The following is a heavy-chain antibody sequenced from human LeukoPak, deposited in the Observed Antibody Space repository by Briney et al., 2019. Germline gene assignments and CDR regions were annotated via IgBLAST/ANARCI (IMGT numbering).Heavy chain of an antibody. CDR1: GFVVSDTF. CDR2: IYTRGNK. V-gene: IGHV3-53*01. J-gene: IGHJ4*02. Sequence: GGSLRLSCAASGFVVSDTFMSWFRQAPGKGLEWVSVIYTRGNKFYADSVKGRFTISRDNSENTLYLQMSNLRAEDTAVYYCAKGRWSGSYYFDCWGQGTLVTVSS. CDR3: AKGRWSGSYYFDC. D-gene: IGHD3-3*01.